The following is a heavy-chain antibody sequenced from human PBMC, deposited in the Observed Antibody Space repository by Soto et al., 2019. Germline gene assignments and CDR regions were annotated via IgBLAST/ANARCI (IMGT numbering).Heavy chain of an antibody. CDR1: GFTFSSYA. Sequence: PGGSLRLSCAASGFTFSSYAMHWVRQAPGKGLEYVSAISCDGSSKYYADSVKGRFTISRDNSKNTLYLQMNSLRAEDTAVYYCARGVTEYSSGWYVGDAFDIWGQGTMVTVSS. V-gene: IGHV3-64*04. CDR2: ISCDGSSK. J-gene: IGHJ3*02. D-gene: IGHD6-19*01. CDR3: ARGVTEYSSGWYVGDAFDI.